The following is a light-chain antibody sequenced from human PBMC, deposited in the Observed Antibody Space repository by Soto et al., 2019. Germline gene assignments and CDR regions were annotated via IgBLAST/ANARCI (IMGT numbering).Light chain of an antibody. CDR1: SSNIGAGYD. Sequence: SVLTQPPSVSGAPGQRVTISCTGTSSNIGAGYDVHWYQQFPGTAPKLLIYGNRNRPSGVPDRFSGSKSGTSASLAITGLQAEDEATYYCQSCDSSLSGSGVFGTGTKV. V-gene: IGLV1-40*01. CDR2: GNR. CDR3: QSCDSSLSGSGV. J-gene: IGLJ1*01.